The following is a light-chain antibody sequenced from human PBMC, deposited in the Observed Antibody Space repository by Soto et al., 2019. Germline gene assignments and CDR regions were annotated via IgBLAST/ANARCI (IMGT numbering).Light chain of an antibody. CDR1: QSIGSSY. Sequence: ENVLTQSPGTLSLSPGERATLSCRASQSIGSSYLAWYQQKPGHAPRLIIYGTSNRATGIPDRFSGSGSGTDFTLTISRLAPEYFGVYYCQQFGSSWVTFGQGTKVE. V-gene: IGKV3-20*01. CDR3: QQFGSSWVT. CDR2: GTS. J-gene: IGKJ1*01.